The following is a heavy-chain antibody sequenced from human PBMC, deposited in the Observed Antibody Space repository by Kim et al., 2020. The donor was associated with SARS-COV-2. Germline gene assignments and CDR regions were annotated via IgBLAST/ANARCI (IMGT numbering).Heavy chain of an antibody. V-gene: IGHV4-59*01. Sequence: TPSLKSRVTIAVDTSKNQFSLKLSSVTAADTAVYDCARDSGRFLGGMDVWGQGTTVTVSS. CDR3: ARDSGRFLGGMDV. D-gene: IGHD3-3*01. J-gene: IGHJ6*02.